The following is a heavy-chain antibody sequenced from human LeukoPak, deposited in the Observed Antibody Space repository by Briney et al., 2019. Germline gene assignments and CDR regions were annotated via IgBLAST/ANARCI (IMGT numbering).Heavy chain of an antibody. CDR2: ISYDGGNK. J-gene: IGHJ4*02. CDR1: GFTFSSYG. CDR3: AKDAAVVTAIYYFDY. Sequence: GALRLSCAASGFTFSSYGMHWVRQASGKGLEWVAVISYDGGNKYYADSVKGRFTISRDNSKNTLYLQMNSLRAEDTAVYYCAKDAAVVTAIYYFDYWGQGTLVTVSS. V-gene: IGHV3-30*18. D-gene: IGHD2-21*02.